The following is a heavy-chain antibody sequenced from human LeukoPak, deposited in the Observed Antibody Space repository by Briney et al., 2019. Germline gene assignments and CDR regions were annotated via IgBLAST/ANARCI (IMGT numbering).Heavy chain of an antibody. J-gene: IGHJ4*02. CDR2: VHINGNT. CDR1: GGSVTSTNW. D-gene: IGHD3-16*02. V-gene: IGHV4-4*02. Sequence: PSETLSLTCGVSGGSVTSTNWWTWIRQPPGNGLEWIGEVHINGNTNYNPALYGRVTMSVDTSDNHVSLKLTSLTAADTAVYFCARGGGPYRPLDYSGQGTLVTVTS. CDR3: ARGGGPYRPLDY.